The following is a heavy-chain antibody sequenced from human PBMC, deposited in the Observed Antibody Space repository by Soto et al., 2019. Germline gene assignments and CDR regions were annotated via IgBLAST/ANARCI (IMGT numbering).Heavy chain of an antibody. CDR3: ARLVGIHYYYMDV. V-gene: IGHV3-53*04. D-gene: IGHD2-21*01. Sequence: PGGSLRLSCAASGFTVSSNYMSWVRQAPGKGLEWVSVIYSGGSTYYADSVKGRITISRHNSKNTLYLQMNSLRAEDTAVYYCARLVGIHYYYMDVWGKGATVTVSS. J-gene: IGHJ6*03. CDR1: GFTVSSNY. CDR2: IYSGGST.